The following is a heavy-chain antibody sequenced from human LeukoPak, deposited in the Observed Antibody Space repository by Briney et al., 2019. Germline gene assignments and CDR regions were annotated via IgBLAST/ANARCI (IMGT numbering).Heavy chain of an antibody. J-gene: IGHJ4*02. CDR3: ARGLWGPYYYDSSIGERGFDY. CDR2: INSDGSST. CDR1: GFTFSSYW. V-gene: IGHV3-74*01. Sequence: GGSLRLSCAASGFTFSSYWMHWVRQAPGKGLVWVSRINSDGSSTSYADSVKGRFTISRDNSKNTLYLQMNSLRAEDTAVYYCARGLWGPYYYDSSIGERGFDYWGQGTLVTVSS. D-gene: IGHD3-22*01.